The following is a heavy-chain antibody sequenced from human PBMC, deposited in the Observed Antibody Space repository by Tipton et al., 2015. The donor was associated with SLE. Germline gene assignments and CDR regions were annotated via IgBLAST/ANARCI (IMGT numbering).Heavy chain of an antibody. D-gene: IGHD2-8*02. CDR1: GGSISSRSYY. V-gene: IGHV4-39*07. CDR2: IYYSGST. Sequence: TLSLTCSVSGGSISSRSYYWGWIRQPPGMGLEWIGSIYYSGSTFHNPSLKSRLTISVDTSKNQFSLKLTSVTAADTAMYYCARIWGTGGFHFPLWGQGTLVTVSS. J-gene: IGHJ4*02. CDR3: ARIWGTGGFHFPL.